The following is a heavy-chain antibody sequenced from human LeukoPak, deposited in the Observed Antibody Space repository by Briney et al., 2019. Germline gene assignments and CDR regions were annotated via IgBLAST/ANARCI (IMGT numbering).Heavy chain of an antibody. Sequence: SETLSLTCAVYGESFSAYYWGWIRQPPGKGLEWIGSIYYSGSTYYNPSLKSRVTISVDTSKNQFSLKLSSVTAADTAVYYCARDTYYYGSGSSRDDAFDIWGQGTMVTVSS. CDR2: IYYSGST. V-gene: IGHV4-34*01. J-gene: IGHJ3*02. D-gene: IGHD3-10*01. CDR3: ARDTYYYGSGSSRDDAFDI. CDR1: GESFSAYY.